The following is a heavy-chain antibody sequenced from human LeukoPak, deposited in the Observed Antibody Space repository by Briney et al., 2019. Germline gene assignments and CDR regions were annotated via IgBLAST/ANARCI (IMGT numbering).Heavy chain of an antibody. D-gene: IGHD5-24*01. CDR2: ISGSGGST. CDR1: GFTFSSYG. V-gene: IGHV3-23*01. Sequence: PGGSLRLSCAASGFTFSSYGMSWVRQAPGKGLEWVSAISGSGGSTYYADSVKGRFTISRDNSKNTLYLQVNSLRAEDTAVYYCAKDDRWLQFCCWGQGTLVTVSA. CDR3: AKDDRWLQFCC. J-gene: IGHJ4*02.